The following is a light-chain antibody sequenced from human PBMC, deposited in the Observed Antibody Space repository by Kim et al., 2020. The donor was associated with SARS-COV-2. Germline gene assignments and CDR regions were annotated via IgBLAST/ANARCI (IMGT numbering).Light chain of an antibody. Sequence: SPGERATLSCRASQSVSSNLAWYQQIPGEAPRLLIYGASTRATGIPARFSGSGSGTEFTLTISSLQSEDFAVYYCQQYNSWLSFGQGTKVDIK. CDR2: GAS. CDR1: QSVSSN. CDR3: QQYNSWLS. J-gene: IGKJ1*01. V-gene: IGKV3-15*01.